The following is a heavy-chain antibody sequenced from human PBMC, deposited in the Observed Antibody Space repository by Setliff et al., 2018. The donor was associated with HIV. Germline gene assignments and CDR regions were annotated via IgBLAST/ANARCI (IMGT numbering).Heavy chain of an antibody. V-gene: IGHV4-38-2*01. CDR2: IYHSGRT. Sequence: SETLSLTCVVSGYVISSGYYWGWIRQPPGKGLECIGTIYHSGRTNYNPSLKSRVTISVDTSKNQFSLKLRSVTATDTAVYYCARLPTDYFADYWGQGTLVTAPQ. CDR1: GYVISSGYY. J-gene: IGHJ4*02. CDR3: ARLPTDYFADY. D-gene: IGHD5-12*01.